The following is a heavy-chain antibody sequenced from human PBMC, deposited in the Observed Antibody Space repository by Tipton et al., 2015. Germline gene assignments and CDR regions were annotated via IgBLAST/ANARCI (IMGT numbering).Heavy chain of an antibody. CDR1: GFTFSDYS. CDR2: ISSSGSTI. Sequence: SLRLSCAVSGFTFSDYSMNWVRQAPGKGLEWLSYISSSGSTIYYADSVKGRFTIARDNAKNSLYLQMYSLRAEDTAVYYCAREGIGWYGADSWGQGTLVTVSS. J-gene: IGHJ4*02. CDR3: AREGIGWYGADS. V-gene: IGHV3-48*04. D-gene: IGHD6-19*01.